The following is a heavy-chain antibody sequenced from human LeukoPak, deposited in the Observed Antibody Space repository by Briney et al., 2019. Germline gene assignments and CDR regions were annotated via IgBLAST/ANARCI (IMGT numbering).Heavy chain of an antibody. CDR1: GFTFSTYG. Sequence: GGSLGLSCVASGFTFSTYGMHWVRQAPGKGLEWVAVIWYDGTNKYYGDSVKGRFTISRDNSKNTLYLQMNSLRAEDTAVYYCARDSGHAFDIWGQGTMVTVSS. D-gene: IGHD6-25*01. CDR2: IWYDGTNK. V-gene: IGHV3-33*01. J-gene: IGHJ3*02. CDR3: ARDSGHAFDI.